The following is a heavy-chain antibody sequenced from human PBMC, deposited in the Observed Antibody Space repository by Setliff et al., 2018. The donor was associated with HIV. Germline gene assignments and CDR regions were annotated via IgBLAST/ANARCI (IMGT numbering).Heavy chain of an antibody. J-gene: IGHJ4*02. V-gene: IGHV1-3*01. D-gene: IGHD3-10*01. CDR3: ARKGSGSSFDFEY. CDR1: GDTFTTYA. Sequence: ASVKVSCKASGDTFTTYALHWVRQAPGQRLEWMGRINAGNGDTKSSQKFQGRVTITRDTSASTAYMELSSLRSEDTGVYYCARKGSGSSFDFEYWGQGTLVTVSS. CDR2: INAGNGDT.